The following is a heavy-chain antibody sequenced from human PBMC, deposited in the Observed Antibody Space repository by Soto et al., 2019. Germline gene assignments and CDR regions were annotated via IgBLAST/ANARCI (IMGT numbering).Heavy chain of an antibody. CDR3: AREFYYDSSGIGFDS. CDR1: GVSISSGGYY. D-gene: IGHD3-22*01. Sequence: SETLSLTCTVSGVSISSGGYYWSWIRQHPGKGLEWIGYIYYSGSTYYNPSLKNRVSISEDRSKNEFSLKLSSVTAADTAIYYCAREFYYDSSGIGFDSWGQGTLVTVSS. J-gene: IGHJ4*02. V-gene: IGHV4-31*03. CDR2: IYYSGST.